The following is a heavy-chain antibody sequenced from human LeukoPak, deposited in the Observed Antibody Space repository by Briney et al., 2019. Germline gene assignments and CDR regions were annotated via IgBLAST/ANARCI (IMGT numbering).Heavy chain of an antibody. D-gene: IGHD3-10*01. CDR2: IIVDSGKT. Sequence: SVKVSCKASGFTFSGSAVQWVRQARGQRLEWLGWIIVDSGKTHYLQKLQERVTITGDMSTNTAYMELSSLRSEDTAVYYCAADATPLVRGLIIAFGYWGQGTQVTVSS. V-gene: IGHV1-58*01. CDR3: AADATPLVRGLIIAFGY. J-gene: IGHJ4*02. CDR1: GFTFSGSA.